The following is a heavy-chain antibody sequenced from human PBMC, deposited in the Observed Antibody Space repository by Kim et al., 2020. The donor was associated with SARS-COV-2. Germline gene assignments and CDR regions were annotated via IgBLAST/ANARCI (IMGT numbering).Heavy chain of an antibody. Sequence: ASVKVSCKASGYTFTGYYIIWVRQAPGQGLEWMGRINPNSGRTNYAQKFQGRVTMTRDTSISTAYMELSRLRSDDTAVYYCARATEDYFDYWGQGTLGTVSS. J-gene: IGHJ4*02. CDR2: INPNSGRT. V-gene: IGHV1-2*06. CDR3: ARATEDYFDY. CDR1: GYTFTGYY.